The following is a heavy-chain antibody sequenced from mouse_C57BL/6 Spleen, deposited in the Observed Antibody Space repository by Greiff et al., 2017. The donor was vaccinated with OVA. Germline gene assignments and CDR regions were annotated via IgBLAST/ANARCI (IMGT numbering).Heavy chain of an antibody. CDR3: TTGIRGRGYYAMDY. CDR2: IDPENGDT. J-gene: IGHJ4*01. V-gene: IGHV14-4*01. CDR1: GFNIKDDY. Sequence: VQLQQSGAELVRPGASVKLSCTASGFNIKDDYMHWVKQRPEQGLEWIGWIDPENGDTEYASKFQGKATITADTSSNTAYLQLSSLTSEDTAVYYCTTGIRGRGYYAMDYWGQGTSVTVSS.